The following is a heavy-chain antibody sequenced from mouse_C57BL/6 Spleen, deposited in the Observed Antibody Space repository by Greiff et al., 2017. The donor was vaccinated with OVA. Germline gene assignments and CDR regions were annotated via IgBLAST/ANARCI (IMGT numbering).Heavy chain of an antibody. D-gene: IGHD1-1*01. Sequence: EVQLQQSGPELVKPGASVKISCKASGYTFTDYYMNWVKQSHGKSLEWIGDINPNNGGTSYNQKFKGKATLTVDKSSSTAYMELRSLTSEDSAVYYCAPSYYEGGYPYYFDYWGQGTTLTVSS. V-gene: IGHV1-26*01. CDR2: INPNNGGT. CDR1: GYTFTDYY. CDR3: APSYYEGGYPYYFDY. J-gene: IGHJ2*01.